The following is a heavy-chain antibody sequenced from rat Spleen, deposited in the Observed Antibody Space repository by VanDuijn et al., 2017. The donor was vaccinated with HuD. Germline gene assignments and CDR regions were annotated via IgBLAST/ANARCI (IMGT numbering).Heavy chain of an antibody. CDR2: IGYDGSST. V-gene: IGHV5-7*01. Sequence: EVQLVESGGGLVQPGRSLKLSCAASGFTFSDYYMAWVRQAPKKGLEWVATIGYDGSSTYYRDSVKGRFTISRDNAKSTLYLQVDGLRSEDTASYYCARQFYGYTDWGQGTLVTVSS. CDR1: GFTFSDYY. D-gene: IGHD1-9*01. J-gene: IGHJ3*01. CDR3: ARQFYGYTD.